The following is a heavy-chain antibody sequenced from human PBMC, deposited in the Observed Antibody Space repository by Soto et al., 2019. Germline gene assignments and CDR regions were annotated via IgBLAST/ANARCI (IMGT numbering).Heavy chain of an antibody. CDR3: ARGYVTMLLFDY. Sequence: PGGSLRLSCAASGFNVSTNYMTWVRQAPGKGLEWVSVIYSGGTTYYADSVKGRFIISRDNFKNTLYLQMNNLRAEDTAVYYCARGYVTMLLFDYWGQGTLVTVSS. V-gene: IGHV3-53*01. CDR2: IYSGGTT. CDR1: GFNVSTNY. J-gene: IGHJ4*02. D-gene: IGHD3-10*01.